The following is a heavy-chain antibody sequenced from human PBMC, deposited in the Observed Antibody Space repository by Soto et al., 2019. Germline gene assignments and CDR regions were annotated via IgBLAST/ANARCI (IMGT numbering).Heavy chain of an antibody. J-gene: IGHJ4*02. CDR1: GYGCTTYG. Sequence: QVHLVQSGAEVKKPGASVKVSCKGSGYGCTTYGITWVRQAPGQGLEWMAWISAHNGNTTYAQKLQGRVTGTRYTSTSTAYMELRSLRSDDTAVYYCARGRYGDYWGQGALVTVSS. V-gene: IGHV1-18*01. CDR3: ARGRYGDY. CDR2: ISAHNGNT. D-gene: IGHD1-1*01.